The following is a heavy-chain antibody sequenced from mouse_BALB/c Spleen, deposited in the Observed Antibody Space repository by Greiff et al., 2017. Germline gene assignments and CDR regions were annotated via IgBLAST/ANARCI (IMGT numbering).Heavy chain of an antibody. Sequence: QVQLQQPGAELVRPGASVKLSCKASGYTFTSYWINWVKQRPGQALEWIGNIYPSDSYTNYNQKFKDKATLTVDKSSSTAYMQLSSPTSEDSAVYYCTRGGYDGFAYWGQGTLVTVSA. J-gene: IGHJ3*01. D-gene: IGHD2-2*01. CDR3: TRGGYDGFAY. CDR2: IYPSDSYT. V-gene: IGHV1-69*02. CDR1: GYTFTSYW.